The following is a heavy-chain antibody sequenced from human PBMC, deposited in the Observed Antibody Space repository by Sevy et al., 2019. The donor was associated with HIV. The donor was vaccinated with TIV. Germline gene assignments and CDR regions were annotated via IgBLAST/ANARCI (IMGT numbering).Heavy chain of an antibody. CDR1: GGYISRYD. CDR2: ISYSGST. J-gene: IGHJ2*01. Sequence: SETLSLTCTVSGGYISRYDWSWIRQPPRKGLEWIGYISYSGSTNYNPSLKSRVTISVDTSQNQFSLRLSSVTAADTAVYYCTKYRGDYYDSSGYRNWFFDLRGRGTLVTVSS. V-gene: IGHV4-59*12. CDR3: TKYRGDYYDSSGYRNWFFDL. D-gene: IGHD3-22*01.